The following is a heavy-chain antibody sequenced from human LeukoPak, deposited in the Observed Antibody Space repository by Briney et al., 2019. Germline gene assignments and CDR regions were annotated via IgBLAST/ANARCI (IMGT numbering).Heavy chain of an antibody. J-gene: IGHJ4*02. CDR3: ARDQASGLLRYFDWFDY. CDR2: ISYDGSNK. Sequence: GGSLRLSCAASGFTFSSYAMHWVRQAPGKGLEWVAVISYDGSNKYYADSVKGRFTISRDNSKNTLYLQINSLRAEDTAVYYCARDQASGLLRYFDWFDYWGQGTLVTVSS. CDR1: GFTFSSYA. D-gene: IGHD3-9*01. V-gene: IGHV3-30-3*01.